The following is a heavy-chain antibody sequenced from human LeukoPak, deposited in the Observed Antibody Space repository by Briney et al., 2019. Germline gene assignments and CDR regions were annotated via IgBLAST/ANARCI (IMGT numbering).Heavy chain of an antibody. CDR3: ARQPRSHLRLRLGESTI. Sequence: SETLSLTCTVSGGSIRSYYWSWIRQPPGKGLEWIGYIDYSGDTNYNPSLKSRVTISVDTSKNQFSLKLSSVTAADTAVYYCARQPRSHLRLRLGESTIWGQGTMVTVSS. CDR1: GGSIRSYY. CDR2: IDYSGDT. D-gene: IGHD3-16*01. J-gene: IGHJ3*02. V-gene: IGHV4-59*08.